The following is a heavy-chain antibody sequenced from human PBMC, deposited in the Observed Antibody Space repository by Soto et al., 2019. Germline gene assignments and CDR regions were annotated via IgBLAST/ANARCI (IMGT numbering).Heavy chain of an antibody. CDR2: IYHSGST. CDR3: ARVEQIVGALRNYYYGMDV. V-gene: IGHV4-38-2*01. CDR1: GYSISSGYY. J-gene: IGHJ6*02. D-gene: IGHD1-26*01. Sequence: PSETLSLTCAASGYSISSGYYWGWIRQPPGKGLEWIGSIYHSGSTYYNPSLKSRVTISVDTSKNQSSLKLSSVTAADTAVYYCARVEQIVGALRNYYYGMDVWGQGTTVTVSS.